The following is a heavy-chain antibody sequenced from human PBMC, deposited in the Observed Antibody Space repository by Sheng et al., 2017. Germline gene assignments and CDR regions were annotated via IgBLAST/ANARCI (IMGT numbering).Heavy chain of an antibody. CDR3: ARKPHQGALDI. J-gene: IGHJ3*02. Sequence: QVQLVQSGAEVKKPGASVKVSCKTSGYTFTNFGLTWVRQAPGQGPEWMGWISPYNGNTIYAPKFQDRFTMTTDRSTNTAFMELGSLRSDDTAVYFCARKPHQGALDIWGQGTVVTVSS. CDR2: ISPYNGNT. V-gene: IGHV1-18*01. CDR1: GYTFTNFG.